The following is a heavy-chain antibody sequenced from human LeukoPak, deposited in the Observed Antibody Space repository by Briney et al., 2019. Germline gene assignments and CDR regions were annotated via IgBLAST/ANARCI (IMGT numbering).Heavy chain of an antibody. J-gene: IGHJ4*02. CDR1: GFTFTSYS. CDR3: AKKARYNGNYPLDY. CDR2: TSDRGDYT. D-gene: IGHD1-26*01. V-gene: IGHV3-23*01. Sequence: HPGGSLRLSCAASGFTFTSYSMSWVRQAPGKGLEWVSGTSDRGDYTYYADSVKGRFTISRDNSKNTLYLQMNSLRAEDTALYFCAKKARYNGNYPLDYWGQGTLVTVSS.